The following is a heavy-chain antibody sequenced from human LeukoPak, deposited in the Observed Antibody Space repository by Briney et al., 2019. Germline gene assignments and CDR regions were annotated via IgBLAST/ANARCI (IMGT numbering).Heavy chain of an antibody. CDR3: ARGVYDILTGYSSYWYFDL. Sequence: PSETLSLTCAVYGGSFSGYYWSWIRQPPGKGLEWIGEINHSGSTNYNPSLKSRVTISVDTSKNQFSLKLSSVTAADTAVYYCARGVYDILTGYSSYWYFDLWGRGTLVTVSS. CDR2: INHSGST. CDR1: GGSFSGYY. J-gene: IGHJ2*01. V-gene: IGHV4-34*01. D-gene: IGHD3-9*01.